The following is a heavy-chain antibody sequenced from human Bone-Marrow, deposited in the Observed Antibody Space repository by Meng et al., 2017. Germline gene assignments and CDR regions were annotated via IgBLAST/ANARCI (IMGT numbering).Heavy chain of an antibody. Sequence: KVSSKGSGYSFTSYWNGWVRQLPGKGLEWRGIIYPGDYDTRYSTSFQGQVTISADKSISTAYLQWSSLKASDTAMYYCARPLVVAGNTYYLEYWGQGNPVHR. CDR2: IYPGDYDT. CDR1: GYSFTSYW. CDR3: ARPLVVAGNTYYLEY. D-gene: IGHD2-15*01. J-gene: IGHJ4*01. V-gene: IGHV5-51*01.